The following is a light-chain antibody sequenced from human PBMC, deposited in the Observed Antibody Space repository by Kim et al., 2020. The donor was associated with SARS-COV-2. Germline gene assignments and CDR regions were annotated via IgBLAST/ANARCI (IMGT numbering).Light chain of an antibody. J-gene: IGLJ3*02. Sequence: QSVLTQPPSVSGAPGQSVTISCSGTSSNIGADYDVHWYQHLPGTAPKLLIYGNTNRPSGVPDRYSGSKSGPSGSLAITGLQTEDEAVYYCQSYDSSLGGAVFGGGTQLTVL. CDR3: QSYDSSLGGAV. CDR1: SSNIGADYD. V-gene: IGLV1-40*01. CDR2: GNT.